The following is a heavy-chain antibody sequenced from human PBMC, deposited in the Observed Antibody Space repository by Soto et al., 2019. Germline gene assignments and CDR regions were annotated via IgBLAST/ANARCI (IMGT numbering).Heavy chain of an antibody. Sequence: QVQLVQSGAEVKKPGASVKVSCKASGYTFTGYYMHWVRQAPGQGLEWMGWINPNSGGTNYAQKFQGWVTMTRDTAISTAYIELSWLRSDDTAVYDCAREFMVRGAYGMDVWGQGATVTVSS. CDR1: GYTFTGYY. CDR3: AREFMVRGAYGMDV. J-gene: IGHJ6*02. V-gene: IGHV1-2*04. D-gene: IGHD3-10*01. CDR2: INPNSGGT.